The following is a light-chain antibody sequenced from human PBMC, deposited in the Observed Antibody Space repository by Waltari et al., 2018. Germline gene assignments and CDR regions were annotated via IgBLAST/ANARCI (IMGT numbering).Light chain of an antibody. J-gene: IGKJ2*01. V-gene: IGKV1-5*03. Sequence: DIQMTQSPSTLSASVGDTVTITCRASQSINIWVAWYQQKPGKAPKLLISKASSSESGVPSRVSGSGFGTEFTLTISSLQPDDFATYYCQQYYSLSTFGQGTKLEIK. CDR1: QSINIW. CDR2: KAS. CDR3: QQYYSLST.